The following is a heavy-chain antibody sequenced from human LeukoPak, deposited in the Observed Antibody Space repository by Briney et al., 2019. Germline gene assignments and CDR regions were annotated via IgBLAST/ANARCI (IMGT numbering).Heavy chain of an antibody. CDR1: GYSISSGYY. Sequence: SETLSLTCTVSGYSISSGYYWVWIRQPPGKGLEWIGSMYHSGSTYYNPSLKSQVTISLDTSKNQFSLKLNSVTAADTAVYFCARGVVTGTTNWFDPWGQGTLVTVSS. J-gene: IGHJ5*02. V-gene: IGHV4-38-2*02. CDR2: MYHSGST. D-gene: IGHD1-20*01. CDR3: ARGVVTGTTNWFDP.